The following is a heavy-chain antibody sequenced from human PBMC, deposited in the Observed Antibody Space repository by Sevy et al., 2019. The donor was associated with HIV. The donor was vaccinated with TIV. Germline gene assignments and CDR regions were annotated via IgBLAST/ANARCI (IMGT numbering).Heavy chain of an antibody. D-gene: IGHD3-3*01. Sequence: SETLSLTCAVYGGSFSGYYWSWIRQPPGKGLEWIGEINHSGSTNYNPSLKSRVTISVDTSKNQFSLKLSSVTAADTAVYYCARVPRYDFWSGYYRGDYYYYGMDVWGQGTMVTVSS. CDR3: ARVPRYDFWSGYYRGDYYYYGMDV. J-gene: IGHJ6*02. V-gene: IGHV4-34*01. CDR2: INHSGST. CDR1: GGSFSGYY.